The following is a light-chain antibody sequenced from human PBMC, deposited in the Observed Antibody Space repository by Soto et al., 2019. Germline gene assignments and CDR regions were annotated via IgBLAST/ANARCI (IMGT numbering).Light chain of an antibody. J-gene: IGKJ4*01. CDR1: QSVSID. V-gene: IGKV3D-15*01. CDR3: QQYNDWPLT. CDR2: DIS. Sequence: EIVMTHSPATLSMSPLEIATLSCRASQSVSIDLAWYQQKPGQAPRLLIYDISTRATGIPTRFSGSGSGTEFTLTISSLQSEDFAVYYCQQYNDWPLTLGGGTKVDIK.